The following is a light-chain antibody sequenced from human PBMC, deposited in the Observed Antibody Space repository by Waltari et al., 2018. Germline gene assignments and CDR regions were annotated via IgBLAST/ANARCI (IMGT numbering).Light chain of an antibody. CDR1: QGLINS. J-gene: IGKJ5*01. V-gene: IGKV1-NL1*01. Sequence: DIQMAQSPSSLSPSVGDKVTITCRASQGLINSLAWYQQKPGKAPKLLLYAASRLESGVPSRFSGSGSGTDYTLTISSLQPEDFATYYCQQYYSTLTTFGQGTRLEIK. CDR3: QQYYSTLTT. CDR2: AAS.